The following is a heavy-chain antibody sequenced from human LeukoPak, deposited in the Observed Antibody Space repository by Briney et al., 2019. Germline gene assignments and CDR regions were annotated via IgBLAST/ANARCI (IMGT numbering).Heavy chain of an antibody. D-gene: IGHD6-19*01. CDR2: ISGSGGST. V-gene: IGHV3-23*01. CDR1: GFTFSSYA. J-gene: IGHJ4*02. CDR3: AKASSGWLYYFDY. Sequence: GGSLRLSCAASGFTFSSYAMSWVRQAPGKGLEWVSAISGSGGSTYYADSVKGRFIISRDNSKNTLYLQMNSLRAEDTAVYYCAKASSGWLYYFDYWGQGTLVTVSS.